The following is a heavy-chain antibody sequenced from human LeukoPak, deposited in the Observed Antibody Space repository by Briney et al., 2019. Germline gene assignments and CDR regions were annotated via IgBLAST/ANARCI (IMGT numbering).Heavy chain of an antibody. J-gene: IGHJ6*02. V-gene: IGHV3-30-3*01. CDR1: GFTFSSYA. Sequence: GGSLRLSCAASGFTFSSYAMHWVRQAPGEGLEWVAVISYDGSNKYYADSVKGRFTISRDNSKNTLYLQMNSLRAEDTAVYYCARGSSSSRGYYYYYGMDVWGQGTTVTVSS. D-gene: IGHD6-6*01. CDR3: ARGSSSSRGYYYYYGMDV. CDR2: ISYDGSNK.